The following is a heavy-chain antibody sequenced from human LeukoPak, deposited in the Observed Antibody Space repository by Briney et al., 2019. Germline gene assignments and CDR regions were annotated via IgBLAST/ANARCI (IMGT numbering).Heavy chain of an antibody. CDR1: GYTFTGYY. J-gene: IGHJ6*02. D-gene: IGHD2-15*01. CDR2: INPNRGGT. V-gene: IGHV1-2*02. CDR3: ARERYCSGGSCYYYYYGMDV. Sequence: ASVKVSCKASGYTFTGYYMHWVRQAPGQGLEWMGWINPNRGGTNYAQKFQGRVTMTRDTSISTAYMELSRLRSDDTAVYYCARERYCSGGSCYYYYYGMDVWGQGTTVTVSS.